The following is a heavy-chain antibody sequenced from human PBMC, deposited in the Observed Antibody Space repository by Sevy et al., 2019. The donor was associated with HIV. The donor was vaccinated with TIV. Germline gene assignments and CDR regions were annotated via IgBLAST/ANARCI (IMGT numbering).Heavy chain of an antibody. Sequence: SETLSLTCAVSGYSISSGYYWGWIRQPPGKGLEWIGSIYHSGSTYYNPSLKSRVTISVDTSKNQFSLKLSSVTAADTAVYYCARDPTHDYYYGSGSYLSDNWFDPWGQGTLVTVSS. CDR2: IYHSGST. CDR3: ARDPTHDYYYGSGSYLSDNWFDP. J-gene: IGHJ5*02. CDR1: GYSISSGYY. V-gene: IGHV4-38-2*02. D-gene: IGHD3-10*01.